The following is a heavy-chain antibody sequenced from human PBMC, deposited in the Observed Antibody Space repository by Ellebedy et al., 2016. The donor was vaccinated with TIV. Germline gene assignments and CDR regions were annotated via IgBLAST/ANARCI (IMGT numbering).Heavy chain of an antibody. CDR2: ITTSGVSV. CDR3: AKGLTGDRAGWGWYFDL. V-gene: IGHV3-23*05. J-gene: IGHJ2*01. D-gene: IGHD7-27*01. CDR1: GFTFSSYA. Sequence: GESLKISCAASGFTFSSYAMSWVRQAPGKGLEWVSGITTSGVSVYSGDSVKGRFSISRDTSKNTLYLQMNSLRVEDTAVYYCAKGLTGDRAGWGWYFDLWGRGTLVTVSS.